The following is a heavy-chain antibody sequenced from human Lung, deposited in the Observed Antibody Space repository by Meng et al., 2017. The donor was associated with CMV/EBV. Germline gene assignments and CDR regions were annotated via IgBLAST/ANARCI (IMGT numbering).Heavy chain of an antibody. Sequence: GESLKIPCAASGFTFSSYAMSWVRQAPGKGLEWVSAIGGSGGSTYYADSVKGRFTISRDNSKNTPYLQMNSLRAEDTAVYYCARAPIPYYGMDVWGQGTTVTVSS. J-gene: IGHJ6*02. V-gene: IGHV3-23*01. CDR2: IGGSGGST. CDR3: ARAPIPYYGMDV. CDR1: GFTFSSYA.